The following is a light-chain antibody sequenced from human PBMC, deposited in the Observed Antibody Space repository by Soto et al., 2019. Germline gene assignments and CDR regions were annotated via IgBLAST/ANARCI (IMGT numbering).Light chain of an antibody. CDR3: QQRSNWPTSIT. CDR2: SVS. Sequence: EIVLTQSPGILSLSPGERATLSCRASQSVSGHLAWYQQRPGQAPRLLIYSVSSRATGIPARFSGSGSGTDFTLTISSLEPEDFAVYYCQQRSNWPTSITFGQGTRLEIK. J-gene: IGKJ5*01. V-gene: IGKV3-11*01. CDR1: QSVSGH.